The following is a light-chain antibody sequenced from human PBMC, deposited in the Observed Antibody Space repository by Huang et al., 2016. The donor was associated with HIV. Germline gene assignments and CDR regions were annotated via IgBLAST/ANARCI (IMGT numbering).Light chain of an antibody. V-gene: IGKV3-20*01. Sequence: EFVLTQSPDTLSLSPGEGATPSCRASQSVSNYLALYQQKPGQAPRILIYDASSRATGIPDRFSGSGSGTDFTLTISRLEPEDFAVYYCQQYHSSPWTFGQGTRVEIK. CDR2: DAS. CDR3: QQYHSSPWT. J-gene: IGKJ1*01. CDR1: QSVSNY.